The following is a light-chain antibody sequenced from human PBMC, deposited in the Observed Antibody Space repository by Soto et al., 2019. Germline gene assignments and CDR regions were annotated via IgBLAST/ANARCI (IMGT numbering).Light chain of an antibody. J-gene: IGLJ1*01. CDR1: KTDIGVYDF. V-gene: IGLV2-8*01. CDR2: EVV. CDR3: KSYAGSNTYV. Sequence: QSALTQPPSASGSPAQSVTISCTGTKTDIGVYDFVSWYQHHPGKAPRLMIYEVVQRPSGVPDRFSGSKSGSTASLTVSGLQAADEADYFCKSYAGSNTYVFGSGTKVTVL.